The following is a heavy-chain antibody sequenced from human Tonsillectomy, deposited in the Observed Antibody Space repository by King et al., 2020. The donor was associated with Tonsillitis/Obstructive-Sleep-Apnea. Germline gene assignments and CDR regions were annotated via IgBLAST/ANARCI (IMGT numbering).Heavy chain of an antibody. CDR1: GYTFTTYY. Sequence: VQLVQSGAEVKKPGASVKVSCKTSGYTFTTYYMHWVRQAPGQGLEWMGIINPSGGSTSYAQKFQGRVTMTRDTSTSTVYMELSSLRSEDTAVYYCARVEGYCSGGSCYWGGSYFDYWGQGTLVTVS. CDR3: ARVEGYCSGGSCYWGGSYFDY. J-gene: IGHJ4*02. CDR2: INPSGGST. V-gene: IGHV1-46*01. D-gene: IGHD2-15*01.